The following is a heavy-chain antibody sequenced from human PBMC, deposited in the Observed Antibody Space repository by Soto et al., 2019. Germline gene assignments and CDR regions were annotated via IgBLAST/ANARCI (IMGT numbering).Heavy chain of an antibody. CDR1: GGSISSSHW. Sequence: TLSLTCAVSGGSISSSHWWSWVRQPPGKGLEWIGEIYHSGSTNYNPSLKSRVTISVDKSKNQFSLKLSSVTAADTAVYYCAREGSLYYYDSSGVYYFDYWGQGTLVTVSS. CDR3: AREGSLYYYDSSGVYYFDY. D-gene: IGHD3-22*01. V-gene: IGHV4-4*02. CDR2: IYHSGST. J-gene: IGHJ4*02.